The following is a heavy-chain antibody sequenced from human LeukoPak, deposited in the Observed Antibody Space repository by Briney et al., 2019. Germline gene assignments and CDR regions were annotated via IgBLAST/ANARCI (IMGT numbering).Heavy chain of an antibody. CDR1: GGSISSSNW. CDR2: IYHSGST. V-gene: IGHV4-4*02. Sequence: PSETLSLTCAVSGGSISSSNWWSWVRQPPGKGLEWIGEIYHSGSTNYNPSLKSRVTISVDKSKNQFSLKLSSVTAADTAVYYCAKGLATVDYYGMDVWGQGTTVTVSS. J-gene: IGHJ6*02. D-gene: IGHD4-17*01. CDR3: AKGLATVDYYGMDV.